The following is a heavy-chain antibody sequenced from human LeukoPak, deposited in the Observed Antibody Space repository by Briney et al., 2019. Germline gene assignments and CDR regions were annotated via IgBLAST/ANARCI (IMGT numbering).Heavy chain of an antibody. J-gene: IGHJ6*02. CDR2: IYYSGST. CDR3: ARDLRIVPSPSHGMDV. D-gene: IGHD1-14*01. Sequence: PSETLSLTCTVSGGSISSGGYYWSWIRQHPGKGLEWIGYIYYSGSTYYNPSLKSRVTISVDTSKNQFSLKLSSVTAADTAVYYCARDLRIVPSPSHGMDVWGQGTTVTVSS. V-gene: IGHV4-31*03. CDR1: GGSISSGGYY.